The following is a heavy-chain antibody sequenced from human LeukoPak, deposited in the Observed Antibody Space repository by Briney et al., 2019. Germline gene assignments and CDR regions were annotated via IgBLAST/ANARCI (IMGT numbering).Heavy chain of an antibody. J-gene: IGHJ4*02. CDR3: ARGRGTAIVSHFDY. D-gene: IGHD2-21*02. CDR1: GGSISITSYY. CDR2: IHYSGST. V-gene: IGHV4-39*07. Sequence: PSETLSLTCTVSGGSISITSYYWGWIRQPPGKGLEWIGNIHYSGSTYYNPSLRSRVTMSADTSKNQFSLNLTSVTAADTAVYYCARGRGTAIVSHFDYWGQGTLVTVSS.